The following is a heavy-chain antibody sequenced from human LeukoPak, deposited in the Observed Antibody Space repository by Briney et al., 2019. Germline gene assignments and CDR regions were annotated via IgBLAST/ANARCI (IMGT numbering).Heavy chain of an antibody. CDR3: ARGLQETLAWLKALSAFDI. V-gene: IGHV1-18*01. D-gene: IGHD5-24*01. Sequence: PGGSLRLSCAASGFTFSSYGMSWVRQAPGKGLEWMGWISAYNGNTNYAQKLQGRVTMSTDTSTSTGYMELRSLRSDDTAVYYCARGLQETLAWLKALSAFDIWGQGTMVTVSS. CDR2: ISAYNGNT. CDR1: GFTFSSYG. J-gene: IGHJ3*02.